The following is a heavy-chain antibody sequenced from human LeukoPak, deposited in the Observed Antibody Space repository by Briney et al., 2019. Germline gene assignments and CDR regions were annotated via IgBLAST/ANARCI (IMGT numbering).Heavy chain of an antibody. CDR2: GSSDGSTA. CDR1: GFTFSSYW. J-gene: IGHJ4*02. CDR3: ARDADGPGSLIDY. Sequence: GGSLRLSCAASGFTFSSYWMQWVRQAPGKGLEWVSRGSSDGSTATYADSVKGRFTISRDNGKNTLYLQMNSLRAEDTAVYYCARDADGPGSLIDYWGQGTLVTVSS. V-gene: IGHV3-74*01. D-gene: IGHD2-8*01.